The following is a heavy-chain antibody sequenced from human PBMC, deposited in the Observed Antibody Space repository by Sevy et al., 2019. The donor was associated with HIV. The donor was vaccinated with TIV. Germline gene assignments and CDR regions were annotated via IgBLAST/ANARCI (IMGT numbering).Heavy chain of an antibody. D-gene: IGHD5-12*01. CDR2: ISFDGGNT. V-gene: IGHV3-30-3*01. CDR3: ARGPYNSGLRFDF. J-gene: IGHJ4*02. CDR1: GFSLSDYA. Sequence: GGSLRLSCVASGFSLSDYAMHWVRQGPDKGLEWVAVISFDGGNTYYSDAVEGRFTISRDNSKNTVFLQMNSLSPDDTALYYCARGPYNSGLRFDFWGQGTLVTVSS.